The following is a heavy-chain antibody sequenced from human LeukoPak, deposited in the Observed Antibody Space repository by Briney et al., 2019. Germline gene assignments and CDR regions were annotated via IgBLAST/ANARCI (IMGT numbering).Heavy chain of an antibody. CDR3: ARETETVAGRGLDC. D-gene: IGHD6-19*01. CDR2: IYTSGST. V-gene: IGHV4-4*07. CDR1: GGSITSYF. J-gene: IGHJ4*02. Sequence: WETLSLTCTVSGGSITSYFWTWIRRPAGKGLEWIGRIYTSGSTSYTPSLRSRVTMSVDTSKNQLSLNLSAVTAADTAVYYCARETETVAGRGLDCRGQGTLVTVSS.